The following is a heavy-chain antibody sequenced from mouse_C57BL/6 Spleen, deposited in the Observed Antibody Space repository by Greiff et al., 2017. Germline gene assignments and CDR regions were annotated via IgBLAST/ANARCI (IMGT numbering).Heavy chain of an antibody. CDR1: GYTFTSYW. CDR2: IDPSDSYT. J-gene: IGHJ3*01. Sequence: QVQLQQPGAELVMPGASVKLSCKASGYTFTSYWMHWVKQRPGQGLEWIGEIDPSDSYTNYNHKFKGKSTLTVDKSSSTAYMQLSSLTSEDSAVYYCARGGYYDYDGGFAYWGQGTLVTVSA. CDR3: ARGGYYDYDGGFAY. D-gene: IGHD2-4*01. V-gene: IGHV1-69*01.